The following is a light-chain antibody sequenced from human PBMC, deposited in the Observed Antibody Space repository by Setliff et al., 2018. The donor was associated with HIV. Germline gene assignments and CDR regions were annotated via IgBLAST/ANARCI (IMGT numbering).Light chain of an antibody. CDR3: SSFTDRRKFV. J-gene: IGLJ1*01. Sequence: ALAQPASVSGSPGQSITISCTGTNSGVGLYNFVSWYQQHPGKVPKLIIYDVTNRPSGISYRFSGSKSGNTASLTISGLQAEDEADYFCSSFTDRRKFVFGTGTKVTVL. CDR2: DVT. V-gene: IGLV2-14*03. CDR1: NSGVGLYNF.